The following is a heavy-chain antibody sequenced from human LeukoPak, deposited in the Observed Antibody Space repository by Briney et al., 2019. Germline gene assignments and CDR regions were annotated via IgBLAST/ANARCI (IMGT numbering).Heavy chain of an antibody. V-gene: IGHV3-7*01. CDR3: ARPRQVAATPVDLGPFFDY. CDR1: GFTFSSYW. D-gene: IGHD2-15*01. Sequence: GGSLRRSCAASGFTFSSYWMSWDRQAPGKGLEWVANIKQDGSEKYYVDSVKGRFTISRDNAKNSLYLQMNSLRAEDTAVYYCARPRQVAATPVDLGPFFDYWGQGTLVTVSS. J-gene: IGHJ4*02. CDR2: IKQDGSEK.